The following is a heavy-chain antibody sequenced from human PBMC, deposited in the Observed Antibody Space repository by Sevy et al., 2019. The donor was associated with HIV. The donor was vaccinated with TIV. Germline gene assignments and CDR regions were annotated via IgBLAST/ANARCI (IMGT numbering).Heavy chain of an antibody. CDR3: ARDHCTDGACFRSGYFDY. J-gene: IGHJ4*02. V-gene: IGHV3-30*04. D-gene: IGHD2-8*01. Sequence: GGSLRLSCAASGFTFADHAFHWVRQAPGKGLEWVAIISFDGRNKRLAKCVKGRFIISRDDSKNTVYLQMTSLRPEDTAVYYCARDHCTDGACFRSGYFDYWGQGTLVTVSS. CDR2: ISFDGRNK. CDR1: GFTFADHA.